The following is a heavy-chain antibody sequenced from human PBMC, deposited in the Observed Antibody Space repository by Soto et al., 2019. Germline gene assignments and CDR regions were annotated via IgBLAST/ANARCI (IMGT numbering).Heavy chain of an antibody. V-gene: IGHV3-64*01. Sequence: PGGSLRLSCAASGFTFSSYAMHWVRQAPGKRLEYVSSINSDGGSTYYANSVKGRFTISRDNSKNTLYLQMGSLRAEDMAIYYCAAKAPGSYPYDYWGQGTLVTVSS. CDR3: AAKAPGSYPYDY. J-gene: IGHJ4*02. D-gene: IGHD3-10*01. CDR2: INSDGGST. CDR1: GFTFSSYA.